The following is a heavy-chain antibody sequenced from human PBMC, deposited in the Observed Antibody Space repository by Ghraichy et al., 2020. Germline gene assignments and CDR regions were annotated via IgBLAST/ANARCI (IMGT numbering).Heavy chain of an antibody. V-gene: IGHV3-23*01. D-gene: IGHD6-13*01. CDR1: GFTFSSYA. CDR2: ISGSGGST. J-gene: IGHJ4*02. Sequence: GGSLRLSCAASGFTFSSYAMSWVRQAPGKGLEWVSAISGSGGSTYYADSVKGRFTISRDNSKNTLYLQMNSLRAEDTAVYYCAKVDSSSWLSAGGFDYWGQGTLVTVSS. CDR3: AKVDSSSWLSAGGFDY.